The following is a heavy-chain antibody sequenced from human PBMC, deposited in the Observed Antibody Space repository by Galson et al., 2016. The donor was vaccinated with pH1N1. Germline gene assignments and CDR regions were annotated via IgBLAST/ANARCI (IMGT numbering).Heavy chain of an antibody. Sequence: PALVKPTQTLTLTCTFSGFSLSTSGMCVSWIRQPPGKALEWLALIDWDDDKYYSTSLKTRLTISKDTSKNQVVLTMTNMDPVDTPTYYCERRDYGDYSGYFEYWGQGTLVTVSS. CDR3: ERRDYGDYSGYFEY. CDR2: IDWDDDK. J-gene: IGHJ4*02. V-gene: IGHV2-70*01. D-gene: IGHD4-17*01. CDR1: GFSLSTSGMC.